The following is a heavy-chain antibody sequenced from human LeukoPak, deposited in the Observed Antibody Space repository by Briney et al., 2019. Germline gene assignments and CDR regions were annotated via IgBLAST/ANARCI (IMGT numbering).Heavy chain of an antibody. V-gene: IGHV3-7*01. J-gene: IGHJ4*02. CDR2: IKQDGSAK. CDR1: GFTFSSYW. Sequence: PGGSLRLSCAASGFTFSSYWMSWVRQAPGKGLEWEANIKQDGSAKYYMDSVKGRFTISRDSAKNSLYLQMNSLRAEDTAVYYCAKIYCTSTDCYYDYWGQGTLVTVSS. D-gene: IGHD2-2*01. CDR3: AKIYCTSTDCYYDY.